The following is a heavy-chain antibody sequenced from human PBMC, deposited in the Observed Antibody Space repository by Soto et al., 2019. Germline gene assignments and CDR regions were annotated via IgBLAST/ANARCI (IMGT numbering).Heavy chain of an antibody. Sequence: SETLSLTCTVSGGSISSGDYYWSWIRQPPGKGLEWIGYIYYSGSTYYNPSLKSRVTISVDTSKNQFSLKLSSVTAADTAVYYCARDYYYYYGMDVWGQGTTVTVSS. CDR1: GGSISSGDYY. CDR2: IYYSGST. CDR3: ARDYYYYYGMDV. J-gene: IGHJ6*02. V-gene: IGHV4-30-4*01.